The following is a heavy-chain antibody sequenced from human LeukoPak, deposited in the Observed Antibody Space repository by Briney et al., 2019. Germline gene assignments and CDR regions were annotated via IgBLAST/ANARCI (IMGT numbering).Heavy chain of an antibody. CDR2: IYSSGST. CDR1: GGSINSYY. Sequence: PSETLSLTCTVSGGSINSYYWSWIRQPAGKGLEWIGRIYSSGSTNYNPSLKSRVSMSVDTSKTQCSLKLSSVTAAETAVYYCARGGKATVVTMWGQGILVTVSS. D-gene: IGHD4-23*01. J-gene: IGHJ4*02. CDR3: ARGGKATVVTM. V-gene: IGHV4-4*07.